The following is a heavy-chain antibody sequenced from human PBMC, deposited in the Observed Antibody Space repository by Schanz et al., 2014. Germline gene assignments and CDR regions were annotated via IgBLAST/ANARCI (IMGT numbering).Heavy chain of an antibody. Sequence: EVQLVESGGGLVQPGGSLRLSCGASGITFSNYAMSWVRQVPGKGLEWVSCITGGSTTYTYYADSVRGRFTISRDNAKNSLFLQMNSLRTEDTAVYYCAKAYSSGWYDLDYWGQGTLVTVSS. CDR3: AKAYSSGWYDLDY. V-gene: IGHV3-48*04. J-gene: IGHJ4*02. CDR2: ITGGSTTYT. D-gene: IGHD6-19*01. CDR1: GITFSNYA.